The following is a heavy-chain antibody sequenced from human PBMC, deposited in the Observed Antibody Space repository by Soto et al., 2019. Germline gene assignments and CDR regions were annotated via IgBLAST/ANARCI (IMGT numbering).Heavy chain of an antibody. CDR3: ARMSGTYFVPDY. CDR1: NASITSSGYS. D-gene: IGHD1-26*01. J-gene: IGHJ4*02. Sequence: QVQLQESGPRLVEASQTLSLTCTVSNASITSSGYSWSWVRQPPGKRLEWIGYIYHSGSTFYSPYLQSRLTMSADTSTNQFSLTLRSVTAADTAVYHCARMSGTYFVPDYWGQGTLVTVSS. CDR2: IYHSGST. V-gene: IGHV4-31*03.